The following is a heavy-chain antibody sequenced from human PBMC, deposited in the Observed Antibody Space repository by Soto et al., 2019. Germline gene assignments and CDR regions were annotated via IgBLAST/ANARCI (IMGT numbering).Heavy chain of an antibody. J-gene: IGHJ4*02. CDR3: ARAGKQVAVFDY. D-gene: IGHD6-13*01. V-gene: IGHV3-30-3*01. CDR1: GFSFSAYS. CDR2: ISSDGSKT. Sequence: QVHLVESGGGVVQAGRSLRLSCAASGFSFSAYSMHWVRQAPGKGLEWVAVISSDGSKTYYAGSLKGRFTVSRDNSKNILYLQMNSLRAEETAVYYCARAGKQVAVFDYWGQGTEVTVSS.